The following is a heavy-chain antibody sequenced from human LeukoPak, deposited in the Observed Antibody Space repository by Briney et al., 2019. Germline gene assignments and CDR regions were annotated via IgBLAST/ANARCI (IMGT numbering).Heavy chain of an antibody. CDR3: ARVTSPKGGYGYFDY. CDR1: GGTFSSYA. D-gene: IGHD5-12*01. V-gene: IGHV1-69*04. Sequence: ASVKVSCKASGGTFSSYAISWVRQAPGQGLEWMGRIIPILGIANYAQKFQGRVTITADKSTSTAYMELSSLRSEDTAVYYCARVTSPKGGYGYFDYWGQGTLVTVSS. J-gene: IGHJ4*02. CDR2: IIPILGIA.